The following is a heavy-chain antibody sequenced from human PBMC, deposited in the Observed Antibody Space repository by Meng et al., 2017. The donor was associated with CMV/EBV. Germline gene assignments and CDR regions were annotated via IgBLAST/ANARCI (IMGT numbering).Heavy chain of an antibody. D-gene: IGHD6-19*01. V-gene: IGHV4-4*07. Sequence: QVQLQGSGPGLLKPSATLSLTCTVSGGSIRSYYWSWSRQPAGKGLEWIGRIYTSGSTNYNPSLKSRVTMSVDTSKNQFSLKLSSVTAADTAVYYCARDSSGWYPHFDYWGQGTLVTVSS. J-gene: IGHJ4*02. CDR1: GGSIRSYY. CDR2: IYTSGST. CDR3: ARDSSGWYPHFDY.